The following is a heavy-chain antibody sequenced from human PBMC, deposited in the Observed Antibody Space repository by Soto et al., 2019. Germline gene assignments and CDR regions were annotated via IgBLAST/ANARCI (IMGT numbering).Heavy chain of an antibody. V-gene: IGHV3-64D*06. CDR3: VNLTPFTMVRGVTPY. Sequence: GGSLRLSCSASGFTFSSYAMHWVRQAPGKGLEYVSAISSNGGSTYYADSVKGRFTISRDNSKNTLYLQMSSLRAEDTAVYYCVNLTPFTMVRGVTPYWGQGTLVTV. CDR1: GFTFSSYA. D-gene: IGHD3-10*01. J-gene: IGHJ4*02. CDR2: ISSNGGST.